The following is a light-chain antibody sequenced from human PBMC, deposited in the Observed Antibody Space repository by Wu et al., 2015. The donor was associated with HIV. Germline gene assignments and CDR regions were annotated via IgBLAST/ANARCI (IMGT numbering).Light chain of an antibody. CDR2: DAS. CDR3: QQYNIWPRT. CDR1: PRIIQQT. J-gene: IGKJ2*01. V-gene: IGKV3-15*01. Sequence: STRERATLSCRASPRIIQQTLAWYQRKKPGQAPRLLIYDASTRVTGIPARFSGSGSGTEFTLTISNLQPEDFAVYYCQQYNIWPRTFGQGAKLEIK.